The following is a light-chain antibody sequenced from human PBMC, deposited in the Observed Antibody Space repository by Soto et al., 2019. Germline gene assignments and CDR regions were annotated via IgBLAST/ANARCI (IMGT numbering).Light chain of an antibody. CDR1: QSVSSY. V-gene: IGKV3-11*01. CDR3: QHRTNWLLT. CDR2: DAS. Sequence: EVVVSQSAGTLSLTPRERATLSCRASQSVSSYLAWYQQKPGQAPRLLIYDASNRANGIPARFSGSGSGTDFTLTISYLEPEDFAVYYCQHRTNWLLTFCGGGKVAIK. J-gene: IGKJ4*01.